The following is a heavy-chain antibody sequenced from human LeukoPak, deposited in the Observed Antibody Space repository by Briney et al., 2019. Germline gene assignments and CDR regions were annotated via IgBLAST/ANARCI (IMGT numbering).Heavy chain of an antibody. J-gene: IGHJ2*01. CDR3: AKDRTVGASYWYFDL. CDR1: GFTVSSNY. V-gene: IGHV3-53*01. Sequence: GGSLRLSCAASGFTVSSNYMSWVRQAPGKGLEWVSVIYSGGSTYYADSVKGRFTISRDNSKNTLYLQMNGLRAEDTAVYYCAKDRTVGASYWYFDLWGRGTLVTVSS. D-gene: IGHD1-26*01. CDR2: IYSGGST.